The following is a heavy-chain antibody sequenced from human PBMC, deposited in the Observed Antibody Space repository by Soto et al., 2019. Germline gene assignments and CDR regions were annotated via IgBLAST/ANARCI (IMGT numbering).Heavy chain of an antibody. CDR2: ISAYNGNT. Sequence: ASVKVSCKASGYTFTSYGISWVRQAPGQGLEWMGWISAYNGNTNYAQKLQGRVTMTTDTSTSTAYMELRSLRSDDTAVYYCARDEWLRFGGDSVDNWFDPWGQGTLVTVSS. J-gene: IGHJ5*02. CDR3: ARDEWLRFGGDSVDNWFDP. CDR1: GYTFTSYG. V-gene: IGHV1-18*01. D-gene: IGHD5-12*01.